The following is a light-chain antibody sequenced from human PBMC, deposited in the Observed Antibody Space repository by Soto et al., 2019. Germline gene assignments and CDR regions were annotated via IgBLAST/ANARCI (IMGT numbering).Light chain of an antibody. CDR1: QSVSSSY. J-gene: IGKJ1*01. CDR2: GAS. Sequence: EIVMTQSPASLSVSPVESVTLSCRASQSVSSSYLAWYQQKPGQAPRLLIYGASSRATGIPDRFSGSGSGTDFTLTISRLEPEDFAVYYCQQYGSSPPTFGQGTKVDIK. V-gene: IGKV3-20*01. CDR3: QQYGSSPPT.